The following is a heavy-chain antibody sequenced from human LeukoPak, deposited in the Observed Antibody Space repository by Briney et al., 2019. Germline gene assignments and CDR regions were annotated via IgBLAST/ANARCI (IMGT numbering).Heavy chain of an antibody. CDR1: GYTFTSYG. D-gene: IGHD4-17*01. CDR3: ARTPTVTVGYYYGMDV. J-gene: IGHJ6*02. V-gene: IGHV1-18*01. CDR2: ISGYNGNT. Sequence: ASVKVSCKASGYTFTSYGLSWVRQPPGQGLEWMGWISGYNGNTKYAQKLQGRVSMTTDTSTSTAYMELRTLRSDDTAVYYCARTPTVTVGYYYGMDVWGQGTTVTVSS.